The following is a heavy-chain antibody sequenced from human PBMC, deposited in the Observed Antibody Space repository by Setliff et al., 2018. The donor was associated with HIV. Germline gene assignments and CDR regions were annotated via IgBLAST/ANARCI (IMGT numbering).Heavy chain of an antibody. V-gene: IGHV3-21*01. CDR3: ARGGGWYLDY. Sequence: GGSLRLSCAASGFNFRNYNMNWVRQAPGKGLEWVSCITSGSGYVYYADSVKGRFTISRDSAKNTLYLQMNSLRAEDTAVYYCARGGGWYLDYWGQGTLVTVSS. D-gene: IGHD6-19*01. CDR1: GFNFRNYN. CDR2: ITSGSGYV. J-gene: IGHJ4*02.